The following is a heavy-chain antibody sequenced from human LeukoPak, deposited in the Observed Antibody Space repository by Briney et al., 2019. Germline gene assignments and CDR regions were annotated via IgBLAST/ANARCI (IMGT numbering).Heavy chain of an antibody. CDR2: IYYSGST. J-gene: IGHJ6*03. CDR3: YSGSYSSYYYYMDV. D-gene: IGHD1-26*01. V-gene: IGHV4-39*01. CDR1: GGSISSSSYY. Sequence: PSETLSLTCTVSGGSISSSSYYWGWIRQPPGKGLEWIGSIYYSGSTYYNPSLKSRVTISVDTSKNQFSLKLSSVTDADTAVYYGYSGSYSSYYYYMDVWGKGTTVTVSS.